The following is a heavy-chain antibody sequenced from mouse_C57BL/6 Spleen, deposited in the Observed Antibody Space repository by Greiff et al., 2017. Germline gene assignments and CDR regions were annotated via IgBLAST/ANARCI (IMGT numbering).Heavy chain of an antibody. D-gene: IGHD1-1*01. V-gene: IGHV1-69*01. J-gene: IGHJ1*03. CDR1: GYTFTSYW. CDR2: IDPSDSYT. Sequence: QVQLQQPGAELVMPGASVKLSCKASGYTFTSYWMHWVKQRPGQGLEWIGEIDPSDSYTNYNQKFKGKSTLTVDKSSSTAYMQLSSLTSEDSAVYYCARGGVYYGYFDVWGTGTTVTVSS. CDR3: ARGGVYYGYFDV.